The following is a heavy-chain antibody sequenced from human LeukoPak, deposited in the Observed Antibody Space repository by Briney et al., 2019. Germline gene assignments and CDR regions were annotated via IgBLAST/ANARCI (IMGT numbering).Heavy chain of an antibody. CDR2: MNPNSGNT. CDR3: ARGMWQGQLVDY. V-gene: IGHV1-8*01. Sequence: ASVKVSCKASGYTFTSYDINRVREATGQGLDWMGWMNPNSGNTGYAQKFQGRVTMTRNTSISTAYMELSSLRSEDTAVYYCARGMWQGQLVDYWGQGTLVTVSS. D-gene: IGHD6-6*01. CDR1: GYTFTSYD. J-gene: IGHJ4*02.